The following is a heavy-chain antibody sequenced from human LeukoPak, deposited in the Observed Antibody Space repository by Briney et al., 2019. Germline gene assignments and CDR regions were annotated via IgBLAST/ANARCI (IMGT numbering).Heavy chain of an antibody. CDR3: ARRYGSGSSGTFDY. CDR2: INHSGST. D-gene: IGHD3-10*01. J-gene: IGHJ4*02. Sequence: SETLSLTCAVYGGSFSGYYWSWIRQPPGKGLEWIGEINHSGSTNYNPSLKSRVTISVDTSKNQFSLKLSSVTAADTAVYYCARRYGSGSSGTFDYWGQGTLVTVSS. V-gene: IGHV4-34*01. CDR1: GGSFSGYY.